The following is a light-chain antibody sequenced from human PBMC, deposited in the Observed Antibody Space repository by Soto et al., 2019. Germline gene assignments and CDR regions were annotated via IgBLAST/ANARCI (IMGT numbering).Light chain of an antibody. CDR3: QQLNSYPWT. CDR1: QVISSY. V-gene: IGKV1-9*01. J-gene: IGKJ1*01. Sequence: DIQMTQSPSTLSASVVDRVTITCRASQVISSYLAWYQQKPGKAPKLLIYAASTLQSGVPSRFSGSGSGTDFTLTISSLQPEDFATYYCQQLNSYPWTFGQGTKVDIK. CDR2: AAS.